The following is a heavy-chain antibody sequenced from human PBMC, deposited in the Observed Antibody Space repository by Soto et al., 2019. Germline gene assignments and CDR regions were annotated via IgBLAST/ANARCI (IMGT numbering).Heavy chain of an antibody. V-gene: IGHV1-3*05. CDR1: GYTFTSYA. D-gene: IGHD3-3*01. Sequence: QVQLVQSGAEEKKPGATVKVSCKASGYTFTSYAMDWVRQAPGQRLEWMGWINAGNGNTKYSQKFQGRVTITRDTSASTAYIELSSLSSGARAVNYVARGFPLWFDPWGQGTLVTVSS. CDR3: ARGFPLWFDP. J-gene: IGHJ5*02. CDR2: INAGNGNT.